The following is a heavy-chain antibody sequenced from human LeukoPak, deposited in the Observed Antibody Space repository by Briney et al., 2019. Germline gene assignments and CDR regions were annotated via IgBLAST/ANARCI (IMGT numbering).Heavy chain of an antibody. D-gene: IGHD3-10*01. CDR2: INWNGGST. V-gene: IGHV3-20*04. CDR3: ARDGHSGSYFY. Sequence: GGSLRLSCAASGFTFDDYGMSWVRQAPGKGLEWVSGINWNGGSTGYADSVKGRFTISRDNSKNTMYLQMNSLRSEDTAVYYCARDGHSGSYFYWGQGTLVTVSS. CDR1: GFTFDDYG. J-gene: IGHJ4*02.